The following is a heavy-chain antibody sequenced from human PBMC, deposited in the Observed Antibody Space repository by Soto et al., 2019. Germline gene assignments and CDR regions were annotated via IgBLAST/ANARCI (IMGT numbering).Heavy chain of an antibody. J-gene: IGHJ6*02. D-gene: IGHD6-19*01. CDR2: IVPIFGTT. CDR3: APVVAVAGLYNQPGLDV. CDR1: GGTFSNYA. Sequence: QVQLVQSGAEVKKPGSSVKVSCKVSGGTFSNYAIDWVRLAPGHGLEWMGVIVPIFGTTYNTQKFHATATTSAHDAPTTACLEMRPPRSEATPTYHSAPVVAVAGLYNQPGLDVGGQGTAVTVSS. V-gene: IGHV1-69*12.